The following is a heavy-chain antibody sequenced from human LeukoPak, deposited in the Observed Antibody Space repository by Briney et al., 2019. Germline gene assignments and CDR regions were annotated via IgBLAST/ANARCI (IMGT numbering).Heavy chain of an antibody. J-gene: IGHJ4*02. D-gene: IGHD1-26*01. Sequence: PGGSLRLSCAASGFTFSSYEMNWVRQAPGKGLEWVSYISRSGSTIYYADSVKGRFTISRDNAKNSLYLQMNSLRAEDTAVYYCARAVWELHPFNYWGQGTLVTVSS. CDR2: ISRSGSTI. V-gene: IGHV3-48*03. CDR3: ARAVWELHPFNY. CDR1: GFTFSSYE.